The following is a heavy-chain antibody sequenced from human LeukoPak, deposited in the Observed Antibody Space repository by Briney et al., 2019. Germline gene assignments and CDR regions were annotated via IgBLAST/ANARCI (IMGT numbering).Heavy chain of an antibody. D-gene: IGHD3-9*01. CDR2: IWYDGSSE. CDR3: AREGGILTGFSLRFDQ. J-gene: IGHJ4*02. CDR1: GFTFSNYG. V-gene: IGHV3-33*01. Sequence: GRSLRLSCAASGFTFSNYGMHWVRQAPGKGLERVAVIWYDGSSEFYADSVKGRFSVSRDNSKNTLYLQMNSLRAEDTAIYYCAREGGILTGFSLRFDQWGQGTLVTVSS.